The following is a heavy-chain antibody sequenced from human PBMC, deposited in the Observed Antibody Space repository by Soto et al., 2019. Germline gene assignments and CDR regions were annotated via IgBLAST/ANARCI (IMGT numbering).Heavy chain of an antibody. J-gene: IGHJ4*02. V-gene: IGHV3-30*18. Sequence: QVQLVESGGGVVQPGRSLRLSCAASGFTFSSYGMHWVRQAPGKGLEWVAVISYDGSNKYYADSVKGRFTISRDNSKNTLYLQMNSLRAEDTAVYYCAKDGPYYFDCWGQGTLVTVSS. CDR2: ISYDGSNK. CDR3: AKDGPYYFDC. CDR1: GFTFSSYG.